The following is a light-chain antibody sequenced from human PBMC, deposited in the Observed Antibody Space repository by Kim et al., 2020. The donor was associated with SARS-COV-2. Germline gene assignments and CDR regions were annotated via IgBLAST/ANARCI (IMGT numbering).Light chain of an antibody. J-gene: IGLJ2*01. Sequence: AVVQTVTITCQGDSLRSYYATWYQQKPGQAPKVVIYGKDNRPSGVPDRFSGSSSGNTAYLTITGTQAGDEADYYCNSRDSNDYVVFGGGTQLTVL. CDR1: SLRSYY. CDR2: GKD. V-gene: IGLV3-19*01. CDR3: NSRDSNDYVV.